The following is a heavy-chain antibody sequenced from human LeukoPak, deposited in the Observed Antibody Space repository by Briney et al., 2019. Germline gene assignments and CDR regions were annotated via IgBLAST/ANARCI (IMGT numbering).Heavy chain of an antibody. CDR2: ISGSGGST. CDR1: GFTFSSYA. D-gene: IGHD3-22*01. V-gene: IGHV3-23*01. Sequence: PGGSLRLSCAASGFTFSSYAMSWVRQAPGKGLEWVSAISGSGGSTYHADSVKGRFTISRDNSKNTLYLQMNSLRAEDTAVYYCAKSPIGYYDSSGYYYDPVIFDYWGQGTLVTVSS. J-gene: IGHJ4*02. CDR3: AKSPIGYYDSSGYYYDPVIFDY.